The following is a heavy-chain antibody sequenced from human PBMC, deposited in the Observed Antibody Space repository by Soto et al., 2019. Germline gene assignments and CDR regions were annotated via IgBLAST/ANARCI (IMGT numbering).Heavy chain of an antibody. Sequence: QVQLVESGGGVVQPGRSLRLSCAASGFTFSNYGMHWVRQAPGKGLEWVAVIWYDGSNKYYADSVKGRFTISRDNSKNPLYLQMNSRRAEDTAVYYCARDRFSSPWYNAFDIWGPGTMVTVSS. J-gene: IGHJ3*02. CDR3: ARDRFSSPWYNAFDI. V-gene: IGHV3-33*01. CDR2: IWYDGSNK. CDR1: GFTFSNYG. D-gene: IGHD1-20*01.